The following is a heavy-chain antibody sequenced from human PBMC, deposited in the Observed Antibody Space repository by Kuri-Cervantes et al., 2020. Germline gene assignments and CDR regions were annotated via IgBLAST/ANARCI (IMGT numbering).Heavy chain of an antibody. D-gene: IGHD2-15*01. CDR3: ASYCSGGSCYSGYFQH. Sequence: SETLSLTCTVSGGSISSSNYYWSWIRQPPGKGLEWIGYIYCSGSTNYNPSLKSRVTISVDTSKNQFSLKLSSVTAADTAVYYCASYCSGGSCYSGYFQHWGQGTLITVSS. CDR2: IYCSGST. V-gene: IGHV4-61*01. CDR1: GGSISSSNYY. J-gene: IGHJ1*01.